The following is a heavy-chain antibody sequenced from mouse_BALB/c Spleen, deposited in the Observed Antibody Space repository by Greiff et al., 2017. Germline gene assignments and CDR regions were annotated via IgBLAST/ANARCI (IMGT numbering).Heavy chain of an antibody. D-gene: IGHD1-1*01. CDR1: GFNIKDTY. CDR3: ARSFDYGSTFDY. CDR2: IDPANGNT. Sequence: EVQLQESGAELVKPGASVKLSCTASGFNIKDTYMHWVKQRPEQGLEWIGRIDPANGNTKYDPKFQGKATITADTSSNTAYLQLSSLTSEDTAVYYCARSFDYGSTFDYWGQGTTLTVSS. J-gene: IGHJ2*01. V-gene: IGHV14-3*02.